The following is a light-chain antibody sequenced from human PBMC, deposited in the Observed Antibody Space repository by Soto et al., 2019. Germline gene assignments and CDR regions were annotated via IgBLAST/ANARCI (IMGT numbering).Light chain of an antibody. Sequence: EIQMTQSPSSLSASVGDRATITCLASQSISSYLNWYQKKPGKAPKLLIYAASSLQSGVPSRFSGSGSGTDFTLTISSLQPEDVATYYCQQRYSTPITFGQGTRLEIK. V-gene: IGKV1-39*01. CDR1: QSISSY. CDR3: QQRYSTPIT. CDR2: AAS. J-gene: IGKJ5*01.